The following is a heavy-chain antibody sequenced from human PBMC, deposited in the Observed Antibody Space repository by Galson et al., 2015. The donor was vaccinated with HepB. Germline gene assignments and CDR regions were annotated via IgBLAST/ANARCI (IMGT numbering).Heavy chain of an antibody. D-gene: IGHD3-10*01. CDR3: ARDLGPYYYGSGSLY. CDR1: GYTFNSYG. V-gene: IGHV1-18*01. J-gene: IGHJ4*02. CDR2: ISPYNDNT. Sequence: SVKVSCKASGYTFNSYGISWVRQAPGQGLEWMGWISPYNDNTNYAQKFQGRVSMTTDTSTSTAYMELRSLRSDDTAVYYCARDLGPYYYGSGSLYWGQGTGVTVSS.